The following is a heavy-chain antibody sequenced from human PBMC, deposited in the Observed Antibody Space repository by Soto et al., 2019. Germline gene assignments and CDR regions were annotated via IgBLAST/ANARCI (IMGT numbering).Heavy chain of an antibody. V-gene: IGHV4-39*01. J-gene: IGHJ6*02. Sequence: SETLSLTCTVSGGSISSSSYYWGWIRQPPGKGLEWIGSIYYSGSTYYNPSLKSRVTISVDTSKNQFSLKLSSVTAADTAVYYCARHSRFVYYGSGTGGMGVWGQGTTVT. CDR1: GGSISSSSYY. D-gene: IGHD3-10*01. CDR3: ARHSRFVYYGSGTGGMGV. CDR2: IYYSGST.